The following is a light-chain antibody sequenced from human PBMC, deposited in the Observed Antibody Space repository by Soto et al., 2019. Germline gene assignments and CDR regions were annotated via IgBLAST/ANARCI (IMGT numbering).Light chain of an antibody. CDR1: RTLLHSDGNTY. J-gene: IGKJ1*01. CDR2: QIS. Sequence: DVVMTQSPLSLPVTLGQPASISCRSSRTLLHSDGNTYLSWLHQRPGQPPRLLIYQISKRLSGVPDRFSGSGAGTSFTLKISRVEAQDVGIYFCMQSLQLRTVGQWTKVDSK. V-gene: IGKV2-24*01. CDR3: MQSLQLRT.